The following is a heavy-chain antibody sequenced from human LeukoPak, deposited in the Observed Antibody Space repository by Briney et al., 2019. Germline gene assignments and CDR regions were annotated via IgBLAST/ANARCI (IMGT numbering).Heavy chain of an antibody. Sequence: GASLRLSCAASGFTFSNDAMSWVRQAPGKGLECVSAITGSGGNTYYADSVKGRFTISRDNSKNTVFLQMNSLRAEDTAVYYCAKWGDYDVLTGYYVSDYWGQGTLVTVSS. D-gene: IGHD3-9*01. CDR2: ITGSGGNT. V-gene: IGHV3-23*01. J-gene: IGHJ4*02. CDR1: GFTFSNDA. CDR3: AKWGDYDVLTGYYVSDY.